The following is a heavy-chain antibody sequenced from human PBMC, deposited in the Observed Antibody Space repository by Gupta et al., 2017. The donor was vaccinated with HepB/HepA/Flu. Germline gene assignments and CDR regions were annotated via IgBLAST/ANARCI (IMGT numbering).Heavy chain of an antibody. CDR2: ISCDGSET. Sequence: QVKMVASGGGVVQPGRSLGLSCAVSGFSLGGYDMHWVRQTPGKGLEWVAVISCDGSETYYADSVKGRFTISRSNSMNTLYLQMNDLRAEDTALYYCARDLSLGTTFPWFDSWGQGTLVTVS. CDR3: ARDLSLGTTFPWFDS. J-gene: IGHJ5*01. D-gene: IGHD1-7*01. CDR1: GFSLGGYD. V-gene: IGHV3-33*01.